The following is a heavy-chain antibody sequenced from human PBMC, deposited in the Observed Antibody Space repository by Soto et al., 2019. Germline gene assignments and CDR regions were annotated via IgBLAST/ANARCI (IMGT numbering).Heavy chain of an antibody. CDR1: GDTFSGYP. V-gene: IGHV1-69*18. CDR2: IIHVFGTT. CDR3: ARDGGFGELKY. Sequence: QVQLVQSGAELQKPGSSVKVSCKASGDTFSGYPINWVRQAPGEGLEWMGRIIHVFGTTNDAQRFEGRVTFTADESTNTAYMELRGLLSEDTAVYYCARDGGFGELKYWGPGTLVTVSS. D-gene: IGHD3-10*01. J-gene: IGHJ4*02.